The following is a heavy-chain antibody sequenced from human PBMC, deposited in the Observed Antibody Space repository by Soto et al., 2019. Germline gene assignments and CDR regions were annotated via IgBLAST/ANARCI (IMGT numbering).Heavy chain of an antibody. Sequence: SETLSLTCAVSGGSINSGGYSWSWIRQPPVKGLEWIGYMYHSGSTYYNPSLKSRVTISIDRSKNQFSLKLSSVTAADTAVYYCARGGEYCGGDCYGFYFDYWGQGTLVTVSS. CDR2: MYHSGST. V-gene: IGHV4-30-2*01. CDR3: ARGGEYCGGDCYGFYFDY. D-gene: IGHD2-21*02. CDR1: GGSINSGGYS. J-gene: IGHJ4*02.